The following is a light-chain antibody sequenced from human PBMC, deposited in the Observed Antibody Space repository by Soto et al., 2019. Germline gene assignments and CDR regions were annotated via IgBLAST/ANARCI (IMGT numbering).Light chain of an antibody. J-gene: IGKJ1*01. V-gene: IGKV3-20*01. CDR3: QQYGSSSWT. CDR2: GAS. CDR1: QSVNSNY. Sequence: EIVLTQSPGTLSLSPGDRATLSCRASQSVNSNYVAWFQQKVGQAPRLLIYGASSRATGIPDRFSGSGSGTDFTLTINRLEPEDFAVYYCQQYGSSSWTFGQGTKVEIK.